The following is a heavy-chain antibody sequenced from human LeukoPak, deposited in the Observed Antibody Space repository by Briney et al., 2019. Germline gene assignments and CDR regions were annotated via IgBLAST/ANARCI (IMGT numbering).Heavy chain of an antibody. J-gene: IGHJ6*03. Sequence: GGSLRLSCAASGFTFSSYTMNWVRQPPGKGLKWVSNIGTSSTTIYYADSVKGRFTISRDNAKNSLYLQMNSLRADDTAVYYCARFAAGGSYYYDMDVWGKGTTVTVS. V-gene: IGHV3-48*01. D-gene: IGHD6-25*01. CDR3: ARFAAGGSYYYDMDV. CDR1: GFTFSSYT. CDR2: IGTSSTTI.